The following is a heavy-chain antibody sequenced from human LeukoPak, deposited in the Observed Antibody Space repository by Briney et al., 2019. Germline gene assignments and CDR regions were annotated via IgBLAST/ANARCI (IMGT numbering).Heavy chain of an antibody. J-gene: IGHJ4*02. D-gene: IGHD4-23*01. CDR1: VSTLNTYW. Sequence: PGGSLRLSCAASVSTLNTYWMTWFRQTPGKGLEWVASLKQDGSDKYYVDSVKGRFTISRDNAENSLYLQMSSLRVEDTAVYYCARETRGTVGSYWGRGTLVTVSS. CDR3: ARETRGTVGSY. V-gene: IGHV3-7*05. CDR2: LKQDGSDK.